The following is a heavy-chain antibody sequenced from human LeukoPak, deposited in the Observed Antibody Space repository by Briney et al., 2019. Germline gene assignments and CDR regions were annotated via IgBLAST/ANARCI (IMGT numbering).Heavy chain of an antibody. CDR1: GFRFSNYE. CDR2: ISSSGRTI. CDR3: ARGEGDSGGNFVGDY. D-gene: IGHD4-23*01. V-gene: IGHV3-48*03. Sequence: GSLRLSCAASGFRFSNYEMNWVRQAPGKGLEWVSYISSSGRTIYQADSVKGRFTISRDNAKNALYLQMTSLRAEDTAVYYCARGEGDSGGNFVGDYWGQGTLVTVSS. J-gene: IGHJ4*02.